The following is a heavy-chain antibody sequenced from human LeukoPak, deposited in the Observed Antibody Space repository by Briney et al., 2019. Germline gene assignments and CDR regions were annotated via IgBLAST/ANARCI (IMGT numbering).Heavy chain of an antibody. CDR2: INPNSGGT. Sequence: GASVKVSCKASGYTFTGYYMHWVRQAPGQGLEWMGWINPNSGGTNYAQKFQGRVTMTRDTSISTAYMELSRLRSDDTAVYYCARVGDIVVVVAATPRRFQHWGQGTLVTVSS. J-gene: IGHJ1*01. V-gene: IGHV1-2*02. D-gene: IGHD2-15*01. CDR1: GYTFTGYY. CDR3: ARVGDIVVVVAATPRRFQH.